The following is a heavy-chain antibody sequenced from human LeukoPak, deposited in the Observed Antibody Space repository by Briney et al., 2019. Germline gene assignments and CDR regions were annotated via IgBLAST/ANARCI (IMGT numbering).Heavy chain of an antibody. CDR3: ATAISTTKGRYFDY. D-gene: IGHD1-26*01. J-gene: IGHJ4*02. Sequence: EASVKVSCKVSGYTLTELSMHWVRQAPGKGLEWMGGFDPEDGETIYAQKFQGRVTMTGDTSTDTAYMELSSLRSEDTAVYYCATAISTTKGRYFDYWGQGTLVTVSS. CDR1: GYTLTELS. CDR2: FDPEDGET. V-gene: IGHV1-24*01.